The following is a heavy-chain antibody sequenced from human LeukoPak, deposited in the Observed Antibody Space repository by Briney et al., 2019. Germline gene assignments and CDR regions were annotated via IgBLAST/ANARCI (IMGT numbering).Heavy chain of an antibody. CDR2: IYYSGST. Sequence: SETLSLTCTVSGGSISSSSYYWGWIRQPPGKGLEWIGSIYYSGSTYYNPSLKSRVTISVDTSKNQFSLKLSSVTAADTAVYYCARGREMGGDYWGQGTLVTVSS. D-gene: IGHD5-24*01. V-gene: IGHV4-39*07. J-gene: IGHJ4*02. CDR1: GGSISSSSYY. CDR3: ARGREMGGDY.